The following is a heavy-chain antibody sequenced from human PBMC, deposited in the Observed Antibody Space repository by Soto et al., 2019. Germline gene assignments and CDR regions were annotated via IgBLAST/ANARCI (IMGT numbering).Heavy chain of an antibody. D-gene: IGHD2-2*01. V-gene: IGHV4-31*03. J-gene: IGHJ4*02. CDR3: ARDAPETAPY. Sequence: QVQLQESGPGLVKPSQTLSLTCTVSGGSISNGDYYWNWIRQHPEKGLELIGYINYRGSTFYNPSLKSRIIISVEKSKNQFSLKLSSVTAADTAVYYCARDAPETAPYWGQGTLVTVSS. CDR1: GGSISNGDYY. CDR2: INYRGST.